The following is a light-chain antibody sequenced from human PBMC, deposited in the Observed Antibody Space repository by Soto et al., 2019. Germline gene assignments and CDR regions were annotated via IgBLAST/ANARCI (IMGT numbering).Light chain of an antibody. CDR1: QSVSSY. CDR2: GAS. Sequence: IVLTQSPGTLSLSPGERATLSCRASQSVSSYLAWYQQKPGQAPRLLIYGASSRATGIPDRFSGSGSGTDFTLTISRLEPEDFAVDYGQQYGRTFGQGTKVEIK. CDR3: QQYGRT. J-gene: IGKJ1*01. V-gene: IGKV3-20*01.